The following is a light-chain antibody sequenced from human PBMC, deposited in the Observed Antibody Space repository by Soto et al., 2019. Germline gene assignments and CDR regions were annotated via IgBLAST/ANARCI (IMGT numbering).Light chain of an antibody. J-gene: IGLJ3*02. V-gene: IGLV7-46*01. CDR2: DIN. CDR3: LLSYSGAWV. CDR1: TGAVTSDHW. Sequence: QAVVTQEPSLTVSPGGTVTVTCGSSTGAVTSDHWPYWFQQKPGQAPRTLIYDINSKHSWTPARFSGSLLGGKAALTLSGEEAEDEADYSCLLSYSGAWVFGGGTKLTVL.